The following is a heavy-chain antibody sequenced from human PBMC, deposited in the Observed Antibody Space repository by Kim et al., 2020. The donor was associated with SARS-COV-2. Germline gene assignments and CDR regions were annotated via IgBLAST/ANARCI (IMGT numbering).Heavy chain of an antibody. CDR2: IIPIFGTA. D-gene: IGHD3-10*01. CDR3: ARDNMVRGVIKREDYFDY. J-gene: IGHJ4*02. CDR1: GGTFSSYA. Sequence: SVKVSCKASGGTFSSYAISWVRQAPGQGLEWMGGIIPIFGTANYAQKFQGRVTITADESTSTAYMELSSLRSEDTAVYYCARDNMVRGVIKREDYFDYWGQGTLVTVSS. V-gene: IGHV1-69*13.